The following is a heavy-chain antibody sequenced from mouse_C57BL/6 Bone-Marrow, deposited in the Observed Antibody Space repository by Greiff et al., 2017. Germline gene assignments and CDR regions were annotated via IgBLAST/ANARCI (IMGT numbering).Heavy chain of an antibody. V-gene: IGHV1-81*01. Sequence: VQLQESGAELARPGASVKLSCKASGYTFTSYGISWVKQRTGQGLEWIGEVYPRSGNTYYNEKFKGKATLTADKSSSTAYMELRSLTSEDAAVYFCASYGSSYDYWGQGTTLTVSS. D-gene: IGHD1-1*01. CDR1: GYTFTSYG. CDR3: ASYGSSYDY. J-gene: IGHJ2*01. CDR2: VYPRSGNT.